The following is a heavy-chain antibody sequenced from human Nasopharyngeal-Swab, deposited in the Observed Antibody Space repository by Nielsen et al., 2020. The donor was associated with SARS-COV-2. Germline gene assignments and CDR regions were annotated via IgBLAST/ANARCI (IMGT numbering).Heavy chain of an antibody. Sequence: SETLSLTCTVSGGSISSYYWSWIRQPPGKGLEWIGYIYYSGSTNYNPSLKSRVTISVDTSKNQFSLKLSSVTAADTAVYYCARAYDYVWGSYRYKLDAFDIWGQGTMVTVS. CDR3: ARAYDYVWGSYRYKLDAFDI. D-gene: IGHD3-16*02. J-gene: IGHJ3*02. CDR1: GGSISSYY. V-gene: IGHV4-59*13. CDR2: IYYSGST.